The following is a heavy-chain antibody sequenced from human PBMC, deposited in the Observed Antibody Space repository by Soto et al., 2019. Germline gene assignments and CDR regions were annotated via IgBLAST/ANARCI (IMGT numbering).Heavy chain of an antibody. J-gene: IGHJ5*01. CDR2: FSGSCGGT. V-gene: IGHV3-23*01. Sequence: GETLTLSCAVSCFTFSRDAMSWVRQAQGQGLEWVSIFSGSCGGTYYSNSVKGRFTISRYDFKSSLDLQMRSLIAEATAVYYFAKGKISTTNYPSFDSWGQGTMVTVSS. CDR1: CFTFSRDA. D-gene: IGHD2-2*01. CDR3: AKGKISTTNYPSFDS.